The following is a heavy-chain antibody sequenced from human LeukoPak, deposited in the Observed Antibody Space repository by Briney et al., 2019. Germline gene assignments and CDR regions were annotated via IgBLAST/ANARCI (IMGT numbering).Heavy chain of an antibody. Sequence: SETLSLTCAVYGGSFSGYYWSWIRQPPGKGLEWIGEINHSGSTNYNPSLKSRVTISVDTSKNQFSLKLSSVTAADTAVYYCARGVRGEELPDDYWGQGTLVTVSS. CDR2: INHSGST. CDR3: ARGVRGEELPDDY. D-gene: IGHD3-10*01. V-gene: IGHV4-34*01. CDR1: GGSFSGYY. J-gene: IGHJ4*02.